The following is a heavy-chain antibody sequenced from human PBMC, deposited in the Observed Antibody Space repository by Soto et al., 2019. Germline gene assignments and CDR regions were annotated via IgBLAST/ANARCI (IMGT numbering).Heavy chain of an antibody. CDR1: GYTFTGYY. CDR2: INPNNGGT. CDR3: ARVGYGSASRYDY. J-gene: IGHJ4*02. V-gene: IGHV1-2*04. D-gene: IGHD3-10*01. Sequence: VQLVQSGAEVKKPGASVKVSCKASGYTFTGYYMHWVRQAPGQGLELMGWINPNNGGTNYAQKFQGWATLTRDTSINTAYMELSRLRSDDTAVYYCARVGYGSASRYDYWGQGTPVTVPS.